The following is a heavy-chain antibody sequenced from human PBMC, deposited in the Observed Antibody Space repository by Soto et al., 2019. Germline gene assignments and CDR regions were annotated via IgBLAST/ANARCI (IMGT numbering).Heavy chain of an antibody. V-gene: IGHV3-11*03. J-gene: IGHJ4*02. CDR3: ARTVAVTSYFDY. CDR2: ISSSSTYT. CDR1: GFTFSDYY. Sequence: GALRLSCAASGFTFSDYYMSWIRQAPGKGLEWVSYISSSSTYTNYADSVKGRFTISRDNAKDSLYLQMNSLRAEDTAVYYCARTVAVTSYFDYWGQGALVTVSS. D-gene: IGHD6-19*01.